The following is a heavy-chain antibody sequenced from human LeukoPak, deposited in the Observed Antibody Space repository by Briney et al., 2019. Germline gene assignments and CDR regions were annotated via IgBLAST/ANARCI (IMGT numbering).Heavy chain of an antibody. D-gene: IGHD2-15*01. J-gene: IGHJ4*02. CDR2: IIPILGIA. V-gene: IGHV1-69*04. Sequence: SVKVSCKASGGTFSSYAISWVRQAPGQGLEWMGRIIPILGIANYAQKFQGRVTITADKSTSTAYMELSSLRSEDTAVYYCAREIVVVVAATGDFDYWGQGTLVTVSS. CDR1: GGTFSSYA. CDR3: AREIVVVVAATGDFDY.